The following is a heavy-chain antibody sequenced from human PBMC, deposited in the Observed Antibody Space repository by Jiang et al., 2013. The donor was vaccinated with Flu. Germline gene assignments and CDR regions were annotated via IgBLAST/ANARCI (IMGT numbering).Heavy chain of an antibody. D-gene: IGHD4-11*01. CDR1: GGSFTTYY. CDR2: TNYKSRA. V-gene: IGHV4-34*01. CDR3: ARNDYRRGWYGSWFDS. Sequence: LLKPSETLSLTCAVYGGSFTTYYWELDSPIPRGGLEWIGETNYKSRASYNPSLESRVSISVDARRSQVFLRVASVTAADTAVYYCARNDYRRGWYGSWFDSWGQGILVTVSS. J-gene: IGHJ5*01.